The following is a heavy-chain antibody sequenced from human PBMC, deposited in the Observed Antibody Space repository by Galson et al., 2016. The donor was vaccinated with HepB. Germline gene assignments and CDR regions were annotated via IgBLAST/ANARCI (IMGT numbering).Heavy chain of an antibody. CDR1: GFAFSVYG. CDR3: AKGTTDLGDY. CDR2: ISTSGSST. Sequence: SLRLSCAASGFAFSVYGMTWVRQAPRKGLEWASAISTSGSSTDYADSVKVRFTISRDNSKNTLYLQMNSLRAEDTAVYYCAKGTTDLGDYWGRGALVTVSS. J-gene: IGHJ4*02. D-gene: IGHD4-11*01. V-gene: IGHV3-23*01.